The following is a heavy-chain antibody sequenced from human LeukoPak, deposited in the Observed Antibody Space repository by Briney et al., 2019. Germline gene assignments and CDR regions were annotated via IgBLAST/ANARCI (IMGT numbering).Heavy chain of an antibody. CDR1: GGSISSYF. CDR3: ARPYDILTGYSYFDY. J-gene: IGHJ4*02. CDR2: IYTSGST. V-gene: IGHV4-4*07. Sequence: SETLSLTCTVSGGSISSYFWTWIRQPAGKGLEWIGHIYTSGSTNFNPSLKSRVTMSVDTSKNQFSLKLTSVTAADTAVYYCARPYDILTGYSYFDYWGQGTLVTVSS. D-gene: IGHD3-9*01.